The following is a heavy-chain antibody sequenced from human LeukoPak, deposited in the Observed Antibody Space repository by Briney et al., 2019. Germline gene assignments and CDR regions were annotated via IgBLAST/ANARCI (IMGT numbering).Heavy chain of an antibody. D-gene: IGHD6-13*01. CDR1: GGTFSSYT. V-gene: IGHV1-69*02. CDR2: IIPILGIA. J-gene: IGHJ4*02. Sequence: SVKFSCKAYGGTFSSYTISWVRQAPGQGLDWMGRIIPILGIANYAQKFQGRVTITADKSTSTAYMELSSLRSEDTAVYYCASAKQGTSIAAAGTGIDYWGQGTLVTVST. CDR3: ASAKQGTSIAAAGTGIDY.